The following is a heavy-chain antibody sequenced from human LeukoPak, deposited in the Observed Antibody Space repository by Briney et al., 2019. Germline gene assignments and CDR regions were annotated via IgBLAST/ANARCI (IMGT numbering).Heavy chain of an antibody. J-gene: IGHJ4*02. V-gene: IGHV3-53*01. D-gene: IGHD1-26*01. Sequence: GGSLRLSCAASGFTVSSNYMSWIRQAPGKGLEWVSVIYSGGSTYYADSVKGRFTISRDNSKNTLYLQMNSLRAEDTAVYYCARGNIVGASNFDYWGQGTLVTVSS. CDR2: IYSGGST. CDR3: ARGNIVGASNFDY. CDR1: GFTVSSNY.